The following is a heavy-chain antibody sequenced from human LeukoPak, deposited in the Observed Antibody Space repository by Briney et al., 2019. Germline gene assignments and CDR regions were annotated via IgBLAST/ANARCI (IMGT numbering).Heavy chain of an antibody. Sequence: PGMSLRLSCAASGFTFSSFGMHWVRQAPGKGLEWVAVIWYDGSNKYYADSVKGRFTISRDNSKNTLYLQMNSLRAEDTAVYYCAKDLHFLSSGWYAFDYWGQGTLVTVSS. D-gene: IGHD6-19*01. J-gene: IGHJ4*02. CDR1: GFTFSSFG. CDR2: IWYDGSNK. V-gene: IGHV3-33*06. CDR3: AKDLHFLSSGWYAFDY.